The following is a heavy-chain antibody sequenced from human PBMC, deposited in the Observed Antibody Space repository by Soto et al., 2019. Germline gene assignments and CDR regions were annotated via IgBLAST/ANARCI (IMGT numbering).Heavy chain of an antibody. CDR2: SNHSGST. CDR1: GGSFSGYY. CDR3: ARPPGDRDAFDI. V-gene: IGHV4-34*01. Sequence: QVQLQQWGAGLLKPSETLSLTCAVYGGSFSGYYWSWIRQPPGKGLEWIGESNHSGSTNYNPSLKGRVTISVDTSKNQFSLKLSSVTAADTAVYYCARPPGDRDAFDIWGQGTMVTVSS. D-gene: IGHD7-27*01. J-gene: IGHJ3*02.